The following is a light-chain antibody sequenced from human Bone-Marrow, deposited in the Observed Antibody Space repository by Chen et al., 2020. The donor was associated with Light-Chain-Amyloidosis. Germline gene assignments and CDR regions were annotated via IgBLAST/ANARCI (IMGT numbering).Light chain of an antibody. CDR2: DVN. J-gene: IGLJ3*02. Sequence: QSALPQPHSVSGSPGQSVTISCTGTSSDIGGYDYVSWYQQYPGTAPKLIIYDVNKRPSGVPDRFSASKSANTASLTISGLQADDEAEYHCCAYAGTYTWLFGGGTRLTVL. CDR3: CAYAGTYTWL. CDR1: SSDIGGYDY. V-gene: IGLV2-11*01.